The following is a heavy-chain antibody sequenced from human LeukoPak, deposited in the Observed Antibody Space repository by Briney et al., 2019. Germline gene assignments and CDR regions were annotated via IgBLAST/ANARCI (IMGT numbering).Heavy chain of an antibody. CDR1: GFTLSSYA. D-gene: IGHD3-22*01. CDR2: ISGSGGST. Sequence: GGSLRLSCAGSGFTLSSYAMSWVRQAPGKGLEWVSAISGSGGSTYYADSVKSRFTISRDTSKNTLYLQMNSLRTEDTAVYYCAREGAITMIIVVDAYYFDYWGQGTLVTVSS. CDR3: AREGAITMIIVVDAYYFDY. V-gene: IGHV3-23*01. J-gene: IGHJ4*02.